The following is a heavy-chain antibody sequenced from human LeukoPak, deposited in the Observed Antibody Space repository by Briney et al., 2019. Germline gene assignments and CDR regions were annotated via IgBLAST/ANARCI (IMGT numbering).Heavy chain of an antibody. V-gene: IGHV3-48*03. J-gene: IGHJ4*02. D-gene: IGHD4-17*01. CDR2: ISSSGSTI. CDR1: GTTFSSYE. CDR3: PRWNDYGETFDY. Sequence: PGGSLRLSCAASGTTFSSYEMNWVRQAPGKGLEWVSYISSSGSTIYYADSVKGRFTISRDNAKNSLYLQMNSLRAEDTAVYYCPRWNDYGETFDYWGQGTLVTVSS.